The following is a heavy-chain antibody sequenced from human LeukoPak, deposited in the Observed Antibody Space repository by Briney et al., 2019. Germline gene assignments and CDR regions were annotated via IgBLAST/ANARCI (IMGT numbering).Heavy chain of an antibody. CDR2: IDSDGSTT. D-gene: IGHD6-6*01. V-gene: IGHV3-74*01. Sequence: PGGSLRLSCAASGFTFSSYWMHWVRQAPGKGLVWVSRIDSDGSTTSYADSVKGRFTISRDNSKNTLYLQMNSLRAEDTAVYYCASARLTYLDLTEFDYWGQGTLVTVSS. J-gene: IGHJ4*02. CDR3: ASARLTYLDLTEFDY. CDR1: GFTFSSYW.